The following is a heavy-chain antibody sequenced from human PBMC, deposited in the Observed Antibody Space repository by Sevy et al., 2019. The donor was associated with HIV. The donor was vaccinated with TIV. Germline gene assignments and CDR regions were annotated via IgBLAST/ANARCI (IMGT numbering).Heavy chain of an antibody. CDR1: GFTFSDYY. J-gene: IGHJ5*02. CDR3: ARENTMIEEPGWFDP. Sequence: GGSLRLSCAASGFTFSDYYMSWIRQAPGKGLEWVSYISRSGSTINYADSVKGRFTISRDNAKNSLYLQINSLRAEDTAVYYCARENTMIEEPGWFDPWGQRTLVTASS. CDR2: ISRSGSTI. V-gene: IGHV3-11*01. D-gene: IGHD3-22*01.